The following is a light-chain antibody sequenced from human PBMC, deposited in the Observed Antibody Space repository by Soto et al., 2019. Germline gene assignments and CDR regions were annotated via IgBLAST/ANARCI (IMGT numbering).Light chain of an antibody. CDR3: CSYAGSSPFVV. Sequence: QSALTQPASVSGSPGQSITISCTGTSSDVGSYNLVSWYQQHPGKAPKLMIYEGSKRPSGVSNPFSGTKSGNTASLTISGLQAEDEADYYCCSYAGSSPFVVFGGGTKLTVL. V-gene: IGLV2-23*03. J-gene: IGLJ2*01. CDR1: SSDVGSYNL. CDR2: EGS.